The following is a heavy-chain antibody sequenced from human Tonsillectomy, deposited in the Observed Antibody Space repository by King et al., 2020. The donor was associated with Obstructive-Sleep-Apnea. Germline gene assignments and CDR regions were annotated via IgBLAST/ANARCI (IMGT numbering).Heavy chain of an antibody. CDR2: ISSSSSYI. CDR3: ARGNDSSGYYNYYYGMDV. D-gene: IGHD3-22*01. CDR1: GITFSNHN. Sequence: VQLVESGGGLVKPGGSLRLSCAASGITFSNHNMNWVRQAPGKGLEWVSSISSSSSYIYNADSVKGRFTISRDNAKNSLYLQMNSLRAEDTAIYYCARGNDSSGYYNYYYGMDVWGQGTTVTVSS. V-gene: IGHV3-21*01. J-gene: IGHJ6*02.